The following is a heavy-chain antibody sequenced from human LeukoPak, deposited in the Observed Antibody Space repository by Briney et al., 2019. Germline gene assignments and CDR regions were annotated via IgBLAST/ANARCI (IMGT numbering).Heavy chain of an antibody. Sequence: SETLSLTCTVSGATISSNGYCWVRIRQPPGKGLEWIGTIYYTGTTYYNPSLKSRVTISVATSRNQFSLKGNSVTAATTAAYYCAREGDRESAVDFYYWGQGTLVTVSS. CDR2: IYYTGTT. J-gene: IGHJ4*02. CDR3: AREGDRESAVDFYY. D-gene: IGHD3-9*01. V-gene: IGHV4-39*02. CDR1: GATISSNGYC.